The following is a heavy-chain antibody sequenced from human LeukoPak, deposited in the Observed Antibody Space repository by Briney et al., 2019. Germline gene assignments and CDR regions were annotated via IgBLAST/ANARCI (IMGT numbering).Heavy chain of an antibody. CDR1: GFPFSSYA. Sequence: GGSLRLSCSASGFPFSSYAMHWVRQAPGKGLEYVSAISDSGGSTYYEDSVEGRFTISRDNSKNTLYLQMSSLRAENTAVYFCVRGYSFGPYGMDVWGQGTTVTVSS. CDR3: VRGYSFGPYGMDV. D-gene: IGHD2-15*01. CDR2: ISDSGGST. J-gene: IGHJ6*02. V-gene: IGHV3-64D*09.